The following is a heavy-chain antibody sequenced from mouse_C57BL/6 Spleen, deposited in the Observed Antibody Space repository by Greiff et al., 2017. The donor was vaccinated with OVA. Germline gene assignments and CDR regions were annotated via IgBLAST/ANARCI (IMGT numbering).Heavy chain of an antibody. CDR2: IRNKANGYTT. J-gene: IGHJ4*01. V-gene: IGHV7-3*01. CDR3: ASQYYDYDGAMDD. CDR1: GFTFTDYY. D-gene: IGHD2-4*01. Sequence: EVQLVESGGGLVQPGGSLSLSCAASGFTFTDYYMSWVRQPPGKALEWLGFIRNKANGYTTEYSASVKGRFTISRDNSQSILYLQMNALRAEDRATYYCASQYYDYDGAMDDWGQGTSVTVSS.